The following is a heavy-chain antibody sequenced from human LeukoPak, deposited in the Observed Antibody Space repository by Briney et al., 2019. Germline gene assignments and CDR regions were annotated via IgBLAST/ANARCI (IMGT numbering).Heavy chain of an antibody. Sequence: SQTLSLTCAISGDSVSSNTAAWNWMRQSPSRGLEWLGRSYYRSKWYNDYAVSVKSRITINPDTSKNQFSLQLNSVTPEDTAVYYCARGQQWLVNYYYYYYMDVWGKGTTVTVSS. V-gene: IGHV6-1*01. CDR1: GDSVSSNTAA. J-gene: IGHJ6*03. CDR2: SYYRSKWYN. CDR3: ARGQQWLVNYYYYYYMDV. D-gene: IGHD6-19*01.